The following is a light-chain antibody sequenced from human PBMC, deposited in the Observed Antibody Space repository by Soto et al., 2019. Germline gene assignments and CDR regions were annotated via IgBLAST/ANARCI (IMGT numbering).Light chain of an antibody. CDR2: DAS. V-gene: IGKV1-13*02. J-gene: IGKJ4*01. Sequence: AIQLTQSPSSLSASVGDRVTITCRASQDISSALAWYQQNPGKAPKLLIYDASSLESGVPSRFSGSGSGTDFTLTISSLQPEDFATYYCQQANSFPLTFGGGTKVDIK. CDR3: QQANSFPLT. CDR1: QDISSA.